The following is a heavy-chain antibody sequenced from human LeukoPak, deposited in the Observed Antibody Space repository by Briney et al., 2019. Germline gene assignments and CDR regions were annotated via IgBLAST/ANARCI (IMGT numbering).Heavy chain of an antibody. D-gene: IGHD3-10*01. V-gene: IGHV4-30-2*05. J-gene: IGHJ6*02. CDR1: GGSISSGGYS. CDR3: ARASYSYYYGMDV. Sequence: SETLSLTCAVSGGSISSGGYSWSWIRQPPGKGLEWIGYIYHSGSTYYNPSLKSRVTISVDTSKNQFSLKLSSVTAADTAVYYCARASYSYYYGMDVWGQGTTVTVSS. CDR2: IYHSGST.